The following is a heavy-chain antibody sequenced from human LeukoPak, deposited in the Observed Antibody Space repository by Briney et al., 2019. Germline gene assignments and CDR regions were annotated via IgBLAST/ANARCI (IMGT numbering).Heavy chain of an antibody. Sequence: GGSLRLSCAAPGFSFSDAWMSWVRQIPGKGLEWVGRIESKTDGGTTDYAAPVKGRFTISRDDSTNTLYLQMNSLKSEDTAVYYCTTYGSGRKFDYWGQGILVTVSS. CDR2: IESKTDGGTT. J-gene: IGHJ4*02. V-gene: IGHV3-15*04. CDR3: TTYGSGRKFDY. CDR1: GFSFSDAW. D-gene: IGHD3-10*01.